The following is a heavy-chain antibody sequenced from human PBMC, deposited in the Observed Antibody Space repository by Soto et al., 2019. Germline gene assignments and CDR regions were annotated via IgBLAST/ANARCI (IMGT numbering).Heavy chain of an antibody. D-gene: IGHD3-3*01. CDR1: GGSFSGYY. CDR3: ARWRGLTIGVPPFYYYYGMDV. V-gene: IGHV4-34*01. CDR2: INHSGST. J-gene: IGHJ6*02. Sequence: ASETLSLTCAVYGGSFSGYYWSWIRQPPGKGLEWIGEINHSGSTNYNPPLKSRVTISVDTSKNQFSLKLSSVTAADTAVYYCARWRGLTIGVPPFYYYYGMDVWGQGTTVTVSS.